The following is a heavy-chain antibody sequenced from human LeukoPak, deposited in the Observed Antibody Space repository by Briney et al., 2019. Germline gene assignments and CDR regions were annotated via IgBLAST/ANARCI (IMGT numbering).Heavy chain of an antibody. V-gene: IGHV4-59*01. CDR1: GGSIRSYY. Sequence: SETLSLTCTVSGGSIRSYYWNWIRQPPGKGLEWIGYISDSGSTDHNPSLKSRVTISLDTPRNQFSLELTSVTAADTAVYFCARGGEHCDFWSGYYTISFDPWGQGTQVTVSS. J-gene: IGHJ5*02. D-gene: IGHD3-3*01. CDR2: ISDSGST. CDR3: ARGGEHCDFWSGYYTISFDP.